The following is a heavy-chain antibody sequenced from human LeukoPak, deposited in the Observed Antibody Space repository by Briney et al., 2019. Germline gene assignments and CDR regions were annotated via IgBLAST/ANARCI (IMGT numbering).Heavy chain of an antibody. J-gene: IGHJ6*02. CDR3: ARGSGYDSSGYYHSYYYYGMDV. CDR2: INPNSGGT. CDR1: GYTFTGYY. Sequence: GASVKVSCKASGYTFTGYYMHWVRQAPGQGLEWMGWINPNSGGTNYAQKFQGWVTMTRDTSISTAYMELSRLRSDDTAAYYCARGSGYDSSGYYHSYYYYGMDVWGQGTTVTVSS. D-gene: IGHD3-22*01. V-gene: IGHV1-2*04.